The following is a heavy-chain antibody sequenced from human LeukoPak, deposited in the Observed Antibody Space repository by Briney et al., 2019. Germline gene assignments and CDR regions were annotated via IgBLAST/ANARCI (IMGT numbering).Heavy chain of an antibody. CDR3: ARDSKQQLVTWENWFDP. J-gene: IGHJ5*02. CDR1: GFTFSSYS. CDR2: ISSSSSYI. D-gene: IGHD6-13*01. V-gene: IGHV3-21*01. Sequence: GGSLRLSCAASGFTFSSYSMNWVRQAPGKGLEWVSSISSSSSYIYYADSVKGRFTISRDNAKNSLYLQMNSLRAEDTAVYYCARDSKQQLVTWENWFDPWGQGTLVTVSS.